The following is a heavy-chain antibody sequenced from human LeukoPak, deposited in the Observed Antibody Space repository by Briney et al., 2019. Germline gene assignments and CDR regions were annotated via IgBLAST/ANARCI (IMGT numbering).Heavy chain of an antibody. CDR2: ISAYNGNT. D-gene: IGHD3-10*01. J-gene: IGHJ4*02. CDR3: ARITMVRGVIITSPYFDY. Sequence: ASVKVSCKASGYTFTSYGISWVRQAPGQGLEWTGWISAYNGNTNYAQKLQGRVTMTTDTSTSTAYMELRSLRSDDTAVYYCARITMVRGVIITSPYFDYWGQGTLVTVSS. V-gene: IGHV1-18*01. CDR1: GYTFTSYG.